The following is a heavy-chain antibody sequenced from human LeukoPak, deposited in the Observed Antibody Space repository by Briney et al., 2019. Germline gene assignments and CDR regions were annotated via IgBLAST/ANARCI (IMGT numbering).Heavy chain of an antibody. CDR3: ARDGDGYNLDY. J-gene: IGHJ4*02. V-gene: IGHV3-33*01. CDR2: IWYDGSNK. D-gene: IGHD5-24*01. CDR1: GFTSSYG. Sequence: GGSLRLSCAASGFTSSYGFHWVRQAPGKGLEWVAVIWYDGSNKYYTDSVKGRFTISRDNSKNTVYLQMNSLRAEDTAVYYCARDGDGYNLDYWGQGTLVTVSS.